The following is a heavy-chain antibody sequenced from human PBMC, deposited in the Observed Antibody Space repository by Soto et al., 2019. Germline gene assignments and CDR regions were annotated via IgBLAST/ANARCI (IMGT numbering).Heavy chain of an antibody. Sequence: GGSLRLSCAASGFTFSNAWMSWVRQAPGKGLEWVGRIKSKTDGGTTDYAAPVKGRFTISRDDSKNTLYLQMNSLRAEDTAVYYCAKRGYGDYFDYWGQGTLVTVSS. CDR2: IKSKTDGGTT. D-gene: IGHD3-22*01. CDR3: AKRGYGDYFDY. CDR1: GFTFSNAW. J-gene: IGHJ4*02. V-gene: IGHV3-15*01.